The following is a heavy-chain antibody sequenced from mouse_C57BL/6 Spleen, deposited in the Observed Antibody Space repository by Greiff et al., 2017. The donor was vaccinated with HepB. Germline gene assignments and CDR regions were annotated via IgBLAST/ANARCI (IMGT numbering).Heavy chain of an antibody. CDR2: IDPSDSYT. J-gene: IGHJ1*03. D-gene: IGHD1-1*01. Sequence: VQLQQPGAELVMPGASVKLSCKASGYTFTSYWMHWVKQRPGQGLEWIGEIDPSDSYTNYNQKFKGKSTLTVDKSSSTAYMQLSSLTSEDSAVYYCARRGYYYGSSSWYFDVWGTGTTVTVSS. V-gene: IGHV1-69*01. CDR3: ARRGYYYGSSSWYFDV. CDR1: GYTFTSYW.